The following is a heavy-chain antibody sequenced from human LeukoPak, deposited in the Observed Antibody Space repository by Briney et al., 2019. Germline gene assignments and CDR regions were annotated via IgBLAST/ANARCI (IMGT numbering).Heavy chain of an antibody. CDR2: ISGSGGST. D-gene: IGHD5-18*01. Sequence: GGSLRLSCAASGFTFTSYAMSWVRQAPGKGLEWVSGISGSGGSTYYAESVKGRFTISRDNSKNALYLQMNSQRVEDTALYYCAKVSSGYTFDWGQGTLVTVSS. CDR1: GFTFTSYA. J-gene: IGHJ4*02. CDR3: AKVSSGYTFD. V-gene: IGHV3-23*01.